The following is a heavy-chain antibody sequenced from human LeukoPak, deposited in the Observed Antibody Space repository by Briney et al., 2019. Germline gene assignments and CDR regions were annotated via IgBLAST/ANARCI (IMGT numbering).Heavy chain of an antibody. CDR3: ARSQTTGFGESSDY. Sequence: GASVKVSCKASGYTFTSYGISWVRQAPGQGLEWMGWISAYNGNTIYAQKLQGRVTMTIDTSTSTAYMELRSLRSDDTAVYYCARSQTTGFGESSDYWSQGTLVTVSS. J-gene: IGHJ4*02. V-gene: IGHV1-18*01. D-gene: IGHD3-10*01. CDR2: ISAYNGNT. CDR1: GYTFTSYG.